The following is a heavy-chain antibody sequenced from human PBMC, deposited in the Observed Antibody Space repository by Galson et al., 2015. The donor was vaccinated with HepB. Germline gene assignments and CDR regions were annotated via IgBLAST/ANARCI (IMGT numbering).Heavy chain of an antibody. J-gene: IGHJ5*02. D-gene: IGHD2-15*01. CDR3: ARGRSARRPSGRNWFDP. Sequence: SVKVSCKASGYTFTSYDINWVRQATGQGLEWMGWMNPNSGNTGYAQKFLGRVTMTRNTSISTAYMELSSLRSEDTAVYYCARGRSARRPSGRNWFDPWGQGTLVTVSS. CDR2: MNPNSGNT. CDR1: GYTFTSYD. V-gene: IGHV1-8*01.